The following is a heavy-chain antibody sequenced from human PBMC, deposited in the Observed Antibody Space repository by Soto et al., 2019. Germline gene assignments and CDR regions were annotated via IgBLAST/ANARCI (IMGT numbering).Heavy chain of an antibody. CDR3: AKDRDIAVAGVFDY. CDR2: ISRSGGST. D-gene: IGHD6-19*01. V-gene: IGHV3-23*01. J-gene: IGHJ4*02. Sequence: GGSLRLSCAASGFTVSTYAMNWVRRAPGKGLEWVSTISRSGGSTYYADSVKGRFTISRDNSENTLYLQMNSLRAEDTAVYYCAKDRDIAVAGVFDYWGLGTLVTVSS. CDR1: GFTVSTYA.